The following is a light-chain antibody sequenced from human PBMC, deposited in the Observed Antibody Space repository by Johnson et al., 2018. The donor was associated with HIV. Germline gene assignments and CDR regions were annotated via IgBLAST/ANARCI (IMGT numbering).Light chain of an antibody. CDR3: GTLDSSLPASYV. V-gene: IGLV1-51*01. Sequence: QSVLTQPPSVSAAPGQKVTISCSGSSSNIGNNYVSWYQQLPGTAPKLLIYDNNKRPSGIPDRFSGSKYGTSATLGITGLQTGDEADYYCGTLDSSLPASYVFGTVTKVSV. J-gene: IGLJ1*01. CDR1: SSNIGNNY. CDR2: DNN.